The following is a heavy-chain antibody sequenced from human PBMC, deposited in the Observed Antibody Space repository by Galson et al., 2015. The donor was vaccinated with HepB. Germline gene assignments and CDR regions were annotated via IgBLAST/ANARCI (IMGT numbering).Heavy chain of an antibody. V-gene: IGHV3-21*01. D-gene: IGHD5-24*01. CDR2: ISSSSSYI. CDR3: ASLEIRGDASDI. J-gene: IGHJ3*02. CDR1: GFTFSSYS. Sequence: SLRLSCAASGFTFSSYSMNWVRQAPGKGLEWVSSISSSSSYIYYADSVKGRFTISRDNAKNSLYLQMNSLRAEDTAVYYCASLEIRGDASDIWGQGTMVTVSS.